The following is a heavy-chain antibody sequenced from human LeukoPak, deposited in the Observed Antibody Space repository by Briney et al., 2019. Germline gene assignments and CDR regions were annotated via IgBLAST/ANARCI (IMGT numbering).Heavy chain of an antibody. CDR1: GFTFSNYA. D-gene: IGHD2-15*01. J-gene: IGHJ4*02. CDR2: VSGSGGST. Sequence: PGGSLRLSCEASGFTFSNYAMTWVRQAPGKGLEWVSGVSGSGGSTYYADSVKGRSTISRDNSKNTLYLQLNGLRAEDTALYYCATCSGGTCSSSLDSWGQGTLVTVSS. V-gene: IGHV3-23*01. CDR3: ATCSGGTCSSSLDS.